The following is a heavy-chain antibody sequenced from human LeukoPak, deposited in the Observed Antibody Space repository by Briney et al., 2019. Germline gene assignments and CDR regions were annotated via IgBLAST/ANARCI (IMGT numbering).Heavy chain of an antibody. D-gene: IGHD3-10*01. V-gene: IGHV1-2*04. CDR2: INPNSGGT. CDR1: GYTFTGYY. J-gene: IGHJ4*02. CDR3: ARGYHYGSGSYYPLDY. Sequence: ASVKVSCKASGYTFTGYYMHWVRQAPGQGLEWMGWINPNSGGTNYAQKFQGWVTMTRDTSISTAYMELSRLRSDDTAVYYCARGYHYGSGSYYPLDYWGQGTLVTVSS.